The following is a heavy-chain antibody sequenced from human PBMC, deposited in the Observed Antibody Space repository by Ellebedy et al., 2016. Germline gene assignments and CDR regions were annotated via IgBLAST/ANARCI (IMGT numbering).Heavy chain of an antibody. D-gene: IGHD3-22*01. CDR1: GFTFSSYW. CDR3: ARDGSSGYYHTLDY. J-gene: IGHJ4*02. Sequence: GESLKISCAASGFTFSSYWMSWVRQAPGKGLEWVANIKQDGSEKYYVDSVKGRFTISRDNAKNSLYLQMNSLRAEDTAVYYCARDGSSGYYHTLDYWGQGTLVTVSS. CDR2: IKQDGSEK. V-gene: IGHV3-7*03.